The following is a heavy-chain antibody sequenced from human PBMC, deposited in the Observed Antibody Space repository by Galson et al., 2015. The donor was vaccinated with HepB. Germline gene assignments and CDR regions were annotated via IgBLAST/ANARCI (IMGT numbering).Heavy chain of an antibody. CDR1: GFTFGDYP. Sequence: SLRLSCAASGFTFGDYPMSWVRQAPGKGLEWVGFIRSKAYGGTTEYAASVKGRFTISRDDSKSIAYLQMNSLKTEDTAVYYCTRVPYYDFWSALTGYSGMDVWGQGTTVTVSS. J-gene: IGHJ6*02. CDR2: IRSKAYGGTT. V-gene: IGHV3-49*04. CDR3: TRVPYYDFWSALTGYSGMDV. D-gene: IGHD3-3*01.